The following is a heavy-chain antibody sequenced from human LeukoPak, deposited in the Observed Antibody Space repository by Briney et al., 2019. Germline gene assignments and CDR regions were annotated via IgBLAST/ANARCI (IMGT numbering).Heavy chain of an antibody. D-gene: IGHD3-16*01. CDR3: ARDPGEDY. V-gene: IGHV3-7*03. Sequence: PGVSLRLSCATSGFTFTTYWMSWVRQAPGKGLEWVANIEQDGSEKYYVDSVKGRFTISRDDAKNSLYLQMNSLRAEDTAVYYCARDPGEDYWGQGTLVTVSS. J-gene: IGHJ4*02. CDR2: IEQDGSEK. CDR1: GFTFTTYW.